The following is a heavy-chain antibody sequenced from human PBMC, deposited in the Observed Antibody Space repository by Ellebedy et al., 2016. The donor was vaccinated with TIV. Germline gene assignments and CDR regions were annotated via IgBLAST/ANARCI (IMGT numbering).Heavy chain of an antibody. CDR1: GGPFSGYY. CDR3: ARGLARDY. Sequence: SETLSLTCAVYGGPFSGYYWSWIRQPPGKGLEWIGEITHSGSTNYNPSLKSRVTISVDTSKNQFSLNLSSVTAADTAVYYCARGLARDYWGQGTLVTVSS. J-gene: IGHJ4*02. CDR2: ITHSGST. V-gene: IGHV4-34*01.